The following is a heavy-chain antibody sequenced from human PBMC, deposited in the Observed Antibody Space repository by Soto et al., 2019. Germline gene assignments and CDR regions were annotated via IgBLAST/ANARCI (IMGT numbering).Heavy chain of an antibody. V-gene: IGHV3-72*01. J-gene: IGHJ3*02. Sequence: EVQLVESGGGLVQPGGSLRLSCAASGFTFSDHYMDWVRQAPGKGLEWVGRTRNKANSYTTEYAASVKGRFTISRDDSKNSLYLQMNSLKTEDTAVYYCARGADSSSWFPAFDIWGQGTMVTVSS. CDR2: TRNKANSYTT. D-gene: IGHD6-13*01. CDR1: GFTFSDHY. CDR3: ARGADSSSWFPAFDI.